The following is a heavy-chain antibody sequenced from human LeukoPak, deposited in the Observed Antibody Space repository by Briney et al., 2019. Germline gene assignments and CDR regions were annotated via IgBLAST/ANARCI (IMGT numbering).Heavy chain of an antibody. Sequence: SQTLSLTCTVSGGSISSGGYYWSWIRQHQGKGLEWIGYIYYSGSTYYNPSLKSRVTISVDTSKNQFSLKLSSVTAADTAVYYCARFYYYGSGTDYWGQGTLVTVSS. V-gene: IGHV4-31*03. CDR2: IYYSGST. CDR1: GGSISSGGYY. J-gene: IGHJ4*02. D-gene: IGHD3-10*01. CDR3: ARFYYYGSGTDY.